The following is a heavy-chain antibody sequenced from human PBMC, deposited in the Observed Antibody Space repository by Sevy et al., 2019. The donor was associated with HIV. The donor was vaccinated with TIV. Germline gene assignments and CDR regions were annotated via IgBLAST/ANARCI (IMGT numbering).Heavy chain of an antibody. CDR3: ARALADYDILTGYYRVPYYFDY. CDR1: GGSFSGYY. J-gene: IGHJ4*02. CDR2: INHSGST. V-gene: IGHV4-34*01. Sequence: SETLSLTCAVYGGSFSGYYWSWIRQPPGKGLEWIGEINHSGSTNYNPSLKSRVTISVDTSKNQFSLKLSSVTAADTAVYYCARALADYDILTGYYRVPYYFDYWGQGTLVTVSS. D-gene: IGHD3-9*01.